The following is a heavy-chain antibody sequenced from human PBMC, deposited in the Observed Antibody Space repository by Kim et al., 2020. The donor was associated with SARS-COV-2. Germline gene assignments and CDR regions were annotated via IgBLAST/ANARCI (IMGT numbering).Heavy chain of an antibody. CDR2: SSSSSSTR. CDR3: VRVEAWFGELLGWDY. D-gene: IGHD3-10*01. Sequence: GGSLRLSCAASGCTFSSYSMNWVRQAPGKGLEWVSYSSSSSSTRYYADSVKGRFTISRDNAKNSLYLQMNSLRDEDTAVYYCVRVEAWFGELLGWDYWGQGTLVTVSP. J-gene: IGHJ4*02. V-gene: IGHV3-48*02. CDR1: GCTFSSYS.